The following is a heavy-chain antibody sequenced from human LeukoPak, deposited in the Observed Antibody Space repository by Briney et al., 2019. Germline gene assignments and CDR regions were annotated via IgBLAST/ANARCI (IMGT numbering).Heavy chain of an antibody. CDR2: ISYNGDST. Sequence: GGSLRLSCSGSGLTFRRHNMHWVRQAPGKGLEYVSAISYNGDSTYYVDSVKGRFTISRDNSKYTLDLQMSSLRPEDTAVYYCVSDRETQEQIWGPGTLVTVSS. CDR3: VSDRETQEQI. D-gene: IGHD1-26*01. J-gene: IGHJ3*02. V-gene: IGHV3-64D*09. CDR1: GLTFRRHN.